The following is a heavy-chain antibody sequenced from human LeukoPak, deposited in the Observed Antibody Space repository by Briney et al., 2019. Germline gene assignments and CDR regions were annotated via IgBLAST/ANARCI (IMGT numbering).Heavy chain of an antibody. V-gene: IGHV4-38-2*01. Sequence: SETLSLTCAVSNYSISNAYYWGWIRQPPGRGLEWIGSINHRGNIYYNPSLKSRVAISVDTSKNQFSLKLSSVTAADTAVYYCARVNSGTYSSIYYFYYMDAWGERTTVTISS. CDR2: INHRGNI. CDR1: NYSISNAYY. D-gene: IGHD1-26*01. J-gene: IGHJ6*03. CDR3: ARVNSGTYSSIYYFYYMDA.